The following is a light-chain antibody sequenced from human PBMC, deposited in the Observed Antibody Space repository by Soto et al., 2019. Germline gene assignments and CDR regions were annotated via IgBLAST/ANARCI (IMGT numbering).Light chain of an antibody. CDR3: NSYTIKYTGV. CDR2: EVS. J-gene: IGLJ1*01. V-gene: IGLV2-14*01. CDR1: SSDVGGYNY. Sequence: QSALTQPASVSGSPGQSITISCTGTSSDVGGYNYVSWYQQHPGKAPKLIIYEVSNRPSGLSNRFSGSKSGNTASLTISGLQAECQADYYCNSYTIKYTGVFGTWVKVTVL.